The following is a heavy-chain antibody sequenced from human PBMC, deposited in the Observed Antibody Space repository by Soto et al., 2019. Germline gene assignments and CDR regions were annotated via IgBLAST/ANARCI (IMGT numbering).Heavy chain of an antibody. CDR2: IYYSGST. Sequence: QVQLQESGPGLVKPSQTLSLTCTVSGGSISSGGYYWSWIRQHPGKGLEWIGYIYYSGSTYYNPSLKSRVTISVDTSKNQFSLKLSSVTAADTAVYYCARDAGVVVAATYWYFDLWGRGTLVPVSS. CDR3: ARDAGVVVAATYWYFDL. V-gene: IGHV4-31*03. CDR1: GGSISSGGYY. D-gene: IGHD2-15*01. J-gene: IGHJ2*01.